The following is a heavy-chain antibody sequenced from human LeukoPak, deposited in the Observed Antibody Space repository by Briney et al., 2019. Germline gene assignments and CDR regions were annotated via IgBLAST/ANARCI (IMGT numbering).Heavy chain of an antibody. J-gene: IGHJ4*02. D-gene: IGHD3-10*01. V-gene: IGHV4-38-2*02. CDR2: IYHSGST. CDR1: GYSISSGYY. Sequence: PSETLSLTCTVSGYSISSGYYWGWIRQPPGKGLEWIGSIYHSGSTYYNPSLKSRVTISVDTSKNQFSLKLSSVTAADTAVYYCASDEWFGSSDYWGQGTLVTVSS. CDR3: ASDEWFGSSDY.